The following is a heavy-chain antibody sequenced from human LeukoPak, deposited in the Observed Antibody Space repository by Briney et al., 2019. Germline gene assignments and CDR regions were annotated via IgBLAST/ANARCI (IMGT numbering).Heavy chain of an antibody. CDR3: ARDIHSYFDILTGYSNDAFDI. CDR1: GYTLTGYY. D-gene: IGHD3-9*01. J-gene: IGHJ3*02. Sequence: ASVNVSCKASGYTLTGYYMHWVRQAAGQGLEWMGWINTNSGGTNYAQKFQGRVTMNRDTSISTAYMELSRLRSDDTAVYYCARDIHSYFDILTGYSNDAFDIWGQGTMVTVSS. CDR2: INTNSGGT. V-gene: IGHV1-2*02.